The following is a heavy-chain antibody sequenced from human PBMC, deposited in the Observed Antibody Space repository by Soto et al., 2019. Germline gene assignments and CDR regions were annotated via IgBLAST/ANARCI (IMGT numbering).Heavy chain of an antibody. V-gene: IGHV4-31*03. CDR3: ARLVEEWLGRGGYYYYGMDV. D-gene: IGHD3-10*01. CDR1: GGSISSGGYY. J-gene: IGHJ6*02. Sequence: SETLSLTCTVSGGSISSGGYYWSWIRQHPGKGLEWIGYIYYSGSTYYNPSLKSRVTISVDTSKNQFSLKLSSVTAADTAVYYCARLVEEWLGRGGYYYYGMDVWGQGTTVT. CDR2: IYYSGST.